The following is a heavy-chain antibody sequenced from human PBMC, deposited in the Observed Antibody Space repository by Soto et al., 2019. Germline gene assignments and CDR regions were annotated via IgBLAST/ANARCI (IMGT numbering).Heavy chain of an antibody. V-gene: IGHV2-5*02. J-gene: IGHJ4*02. CDR3: AHFYGGYYNFDY. Sequence: QITLKESGPTLVKPTQTLTLTCTFSGFSLSTSGVGVGWIRQPPGKALEWLALIYWDDDKGYSPSLTSTLTITKDTSKIQAVLTMTNLDPVDTSTFYCAHFYGGYYNFDYWGQGTLVTVSS. CDR1: GFSLSTSGVG. CDR2: IYWDDDK. D-gene: IGHD5-12*01.